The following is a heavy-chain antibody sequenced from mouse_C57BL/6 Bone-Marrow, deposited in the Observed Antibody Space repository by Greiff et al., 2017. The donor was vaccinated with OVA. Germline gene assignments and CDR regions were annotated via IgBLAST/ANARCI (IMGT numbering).Heavy chain of an antibody. J-gene: IGHJ4*01. Sequence: QVQLQQPGAELVMPGASVKLSCTASGYTFTSYWMHWVKQRPGQGLEWIGEIDPSDSYTNYNQKFKGKSTFTVDKSTSTAYMQLSSLTSEDSAVEYCAREYDDGGYAMDYWGQGTSVTVSA. CDR1: GYTFTSYW. D-gene: IGHD2-4*01. CDR2: IDPSDSYT. V-gene: IGHV1-69*01. CDR3: AREYDDGGYAMDY.